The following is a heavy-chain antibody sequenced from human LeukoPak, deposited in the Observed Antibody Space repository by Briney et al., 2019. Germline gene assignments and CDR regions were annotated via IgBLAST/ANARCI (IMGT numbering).Heavy chain of an antibody. CDR2: ISGSGGST. CDR3: ARADNYGSILDY. V-gene: IGHV3-23*01. CDR1: GFTFSSYA. D-gene: IGHD3-10*01. J-gene: IGHJ4*02. Sequence: GGSLRLSCAASGFTFSSYAMSWVRQAPGKGLEWVSVISGSGGSTYYADSVKGRFTISRDNSKNSVYLQIDSLRAEDTAVYYCARADNYGSILDYWGRGTLVTVSS.